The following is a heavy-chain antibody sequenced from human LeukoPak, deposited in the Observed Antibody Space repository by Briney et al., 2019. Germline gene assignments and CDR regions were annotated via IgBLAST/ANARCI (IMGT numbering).Heavy chain of an antibody. D-gene: IGHD4-17*01. Sequence: SGTLSLTCAVSGGSISSSNWWSWVRQPPGKGLEWIGYIYHSGSTNYNPSLKSRVTISVDTSKIQFSLNLTSVTAADTAVYYCARGVRRFDYGDYGLGYWGQGTLVTVSS. V-gene: IGHV4-4*02. J-gene: IGHJ4*02. CDR1: GGSISSSNW. CDR3: ARGVRRFDYGDYGLGY. CDR2: IYHSGST.